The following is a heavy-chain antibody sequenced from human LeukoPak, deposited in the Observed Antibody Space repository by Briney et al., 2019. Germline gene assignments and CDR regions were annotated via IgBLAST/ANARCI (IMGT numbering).Heavy chain of an antibody. CDR3: ARQGYSYVGLEPDFDY. J-gene: IGHJ4*02. Sequence: SEPLSLTCTVSGGSISSGGYYWGWIRQPPGKGLEWIGSIYYSGSTYYNPSLKSRVTISVDTSKNQFSLKLSSVTAADTAVYYCARQGYSYVGLEPDFDYWGQGTLVTVSS. V-gene: IGHV4-39*01. CDR1: GGSISSGGYY. D-gene: IGHD5-18*01. CDR2: IYYSGST.